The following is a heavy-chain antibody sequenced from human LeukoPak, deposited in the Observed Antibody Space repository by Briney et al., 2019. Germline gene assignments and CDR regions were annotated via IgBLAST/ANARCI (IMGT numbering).Heavy chain of an antibody. CDR1: GFTFSSYA. J-gene: IGHJ4*02. Sequence: GESLRLSCAASGFTFSSYAMSWVRQAPGKGLEWVSGISGGGVNTFYADSVKGRFTISRDISKNTLYLQMNSLRAEDTAVYYCAKPIVATIPRPFDYWGQGTLVTVSS. CDR3: AKPIVATIPRPFDY. V-gene: IGHV3-23*01. CDR2: ISGGGVNT. D-gene: IGHD5-12*01.